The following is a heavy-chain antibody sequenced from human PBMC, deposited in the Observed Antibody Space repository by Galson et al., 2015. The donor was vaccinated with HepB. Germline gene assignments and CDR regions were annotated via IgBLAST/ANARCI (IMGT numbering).Heavy chain of an antibody. D-gene: IGHD6-19*01. CDR3: ARWVAVAGPNFDY. J-gene: IGHJ4*02. CDR2: INPSGGCT. Sequence: SVKVSCKASGYTFTSYYMHWVRQAPGQGLEWMGIINPSGGCTSYAQKSQGRATMTRDTSTSTVYMELSSLRSEDTAVYYCARWVAVAGPNFDYWGQGTLVTVSS. CDR1: GYTFTSYY. V-gene: IGHV1-46*01.